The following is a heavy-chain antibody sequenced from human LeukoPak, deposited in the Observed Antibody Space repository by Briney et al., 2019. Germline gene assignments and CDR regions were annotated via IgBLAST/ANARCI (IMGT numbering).Heavy chain of an antibody. V-gene: IGHV3-30*03. CDR3: ARDWPGDNWFDP. D-gene: IGHD3/OR15-3a*01. CDR1: GFTFSSYG. J-gene: IGHJ5*02. CDR2: ISHDGSNK. Sequence: GRSLRLSCAASGFTFSSYGMHWVRQAPGKGLEWVAIISHDGSNKYYADSVKGRFTISRDNSKNSLYLQMNSPRAEDTAVYYCARDWPGDNWFDPWGQGTLVTVSS.